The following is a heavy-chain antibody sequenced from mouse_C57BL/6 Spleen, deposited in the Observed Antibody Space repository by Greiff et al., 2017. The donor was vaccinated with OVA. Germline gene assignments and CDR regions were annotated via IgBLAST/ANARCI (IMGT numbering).Heavy chain of an antibody. CDR1: GFTFSDYG. V-gene: IGHV5-15*01. CDR3: ARQRDYYGNYDWYFDV. Sequence: EVQGVESGGGLVQPGGSLKLSCAASGFTFSDYGMAWVRQAPRKGPEWVAFISNLAYSIYYADTVTGRFTISRENAKNTLYLEMSSLRSEDTAMYYCARQRDYYGNYDWYFDVWGTGTTVTVSS. J-gene: IGHJ1*03. D-gene: IGHD2-1*01. CDR2: ISNLAYSI.